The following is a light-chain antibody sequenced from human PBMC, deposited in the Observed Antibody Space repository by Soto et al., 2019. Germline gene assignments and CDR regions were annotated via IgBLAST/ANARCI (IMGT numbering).Light chain of an antibody. CDR3: QQYGSSSWT. Sequence: EIVLTQSPGTLSLSPGKRATLSCRASQSISSSYLAWYQQRPGQAPRLLIYGASSRATGIPDRFSGSGSGTEFTITISRLEPEDFAVYYCQQYGSSSWTFGQGTKVDIK. CDR1: QSISSSY. V-gene: IGKV3-20*01. CDR2: GAS. J-gene: IGKJ1*01.